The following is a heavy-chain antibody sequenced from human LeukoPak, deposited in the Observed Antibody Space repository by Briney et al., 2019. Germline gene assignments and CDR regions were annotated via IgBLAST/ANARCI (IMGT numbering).Heavy chain of an antibody. D-gene: IGHD2-15*01. Sequence: KPSETLSLTCTVSGGSISSYYWSWIRQPAGKGLEWIGRIYTSGSTNYNPSLKSRVTISVDKSKNQFSLKLSSVTAADTAVYYCARDLVGAAIWAFDIWGRGTMVTVSS. V-gene: IGHV4-4*07. CDR1: GGSISSYY. J-gene: IGHJ3*02. CDR3: ARDLVGAAIWAFDI. CDR2: IYTSGST.